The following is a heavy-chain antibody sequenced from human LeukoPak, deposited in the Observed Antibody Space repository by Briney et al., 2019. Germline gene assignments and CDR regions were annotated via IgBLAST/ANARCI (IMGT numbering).Heavy chain of an antibody. V-gene: IGHV3-7*01. CDR2: IKESGSEK. J-gene: IGHJ4*02. Sequence: GGSLRLSCAASGFKFSYYWMTRVRQAPGKGLEWLANIKESGSEKYYVDSVKGRFTISRDNADDLVYLQMNSPRVEDTAVYYCARGWGEKGRCRGGTCNNPQFDYWGQGILVTVSS. D-gene: IGHD2-15*01. CDR1: GFKFSYYW. CDR3: ARGWGEKGRCRGGTCNNPQFDY.